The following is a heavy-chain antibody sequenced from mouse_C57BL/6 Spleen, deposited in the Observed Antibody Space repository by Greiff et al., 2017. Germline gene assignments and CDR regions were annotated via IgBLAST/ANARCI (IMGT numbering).Heavy chain of an antibody. D-gene: IGHD4-1*01. Sequence: VQLKQSGAELVKPGASVKLSCTASGFNIKDYYMHWVKQRTEQGLEWIGRIAPEDGETKYAPQFQGKATITADTSSHTAYLQLSSLTSEDTAVYYCALTGNPFAYWGQGTLVTVSA. J-gene: IGHJ3*01. CDR2: IAPEDGET. CDR3: ALTGNPFAY. CDR1: GFNIKDYY. V-gene: IGHV14-2*01.